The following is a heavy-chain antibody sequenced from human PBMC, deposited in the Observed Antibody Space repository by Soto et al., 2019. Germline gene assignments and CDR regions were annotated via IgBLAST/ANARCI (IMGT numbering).Heavy chain of an antibody. CDR2: IHYSGTT. CDR1: GGSISSSY. V-gene: IGHV4-59*01. Sequence: SETLSLTCTVSGGSISSSYWSWIRQPPGKGLECIGYIHYSGTTNYNPSLKSRVTISVDTSKNQFSLKLTSVTAADTAVYYCARGLQYYDILTGPNWFGPWGQGTLVTVSS. J-gene: IGHJ5*02. D-gene: IGHD3-9*01. CDR3: ARGLQYYDILTGPNWFGP.